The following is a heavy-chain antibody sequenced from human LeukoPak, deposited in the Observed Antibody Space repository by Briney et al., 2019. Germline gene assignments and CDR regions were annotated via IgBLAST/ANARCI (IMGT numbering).Heavy chain of an antibody. CDR1: GYTFICYN. V-gene: IGHV1-2*02. D-gene: IGHD1-26*01. J-gene: IGHJ4*02. CDR3: AKGGPIVGATPDDY. CDR2: INPNSGGT. Sequence: GASVKVSCKASGYTFICYNMHWVRQAPGQGREWMGWINPNSGGTNYAQKFQGRVTMTRDSSISTAYMELSRLRSDDTAVYYCAKGGPIVGATPDDYWGQGTLVTVSS.